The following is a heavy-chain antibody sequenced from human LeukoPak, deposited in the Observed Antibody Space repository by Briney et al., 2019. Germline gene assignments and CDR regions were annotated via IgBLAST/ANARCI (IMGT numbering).Heavy chain of an antibody. V-gene: IGHV4-39*01. CDR1: GDSLSSSRYY. D-gene: IGHD2-2*02. CDR3: ARNTARPPDAFDI. J-gene: IGHJ3*02. CDR2: IYYDGSA. Sequence: SETLSLTCTGSGDSLSSSRYYWGWVRQPPGKALEWIGSIYYDGSAYYNPSLKSRVIIFVDTSKNQFSLGLSSVTAADTAMYYCARNTARPPDAFDIWGQGTVVTVSS.